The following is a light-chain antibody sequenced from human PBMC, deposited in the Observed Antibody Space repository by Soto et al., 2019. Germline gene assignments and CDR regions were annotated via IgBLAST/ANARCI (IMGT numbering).Light chain of an antibody. CDR3: CSYAGSSTAV. Sequence: QSALTQPASVSGSPGQSITISCTGTSSNVGNYNLVYWYQQHPGKAPKLIIYEVTKRPSGVSNRFSGSKSDNTASLTISGLQAEDEADYYCCSYAGSSTAVFGGGTKLTVL. CDR1: SSNVGNYNL. CDR2: EVT. J-gene: IGLJ2*01. V-gene: IGLV2-23*02.